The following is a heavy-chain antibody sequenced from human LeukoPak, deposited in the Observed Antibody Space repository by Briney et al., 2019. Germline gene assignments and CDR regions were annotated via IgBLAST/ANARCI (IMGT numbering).Heavy chain of an antibody. Sequence: PGGSLRLSCAASGFTFSSYAMSWVRQAPGKGLEWVSAISGSGGSTYYADSVKGRFTISRNNSKNTLYLQMNSLRAEDTAVYYCAKVGGSSRQVSDFDYWGQGTLVTVSS. D-gene: IGHD3-16*01. V-gene: IGHV3-23*01. CDR1: GFTFSSYA. J-gene: IGHJ4*02. CDR3: AKVGGSSRQVSDFDY. CDR2: ISGSGGST.